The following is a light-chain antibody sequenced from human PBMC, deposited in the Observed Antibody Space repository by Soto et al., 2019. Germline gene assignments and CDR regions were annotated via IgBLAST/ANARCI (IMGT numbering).Light chain of an antibody. Sequence: EIVLTQSPGTLSLSPGERATLSCRASQSVRSSNLAWYQQKPGQAPRLLIKGSSMRATGIPDRFSGSGSGTDFSLSFSRLEPEDFGVYFCQQYGTSGITFGQGTRLEIK. CDR2: GSS. CDR3: QQYGTSGIT. J-gene: IGKJ5*01. CDR1: QSVRSSN. V-gene: IGKV3-20*01.